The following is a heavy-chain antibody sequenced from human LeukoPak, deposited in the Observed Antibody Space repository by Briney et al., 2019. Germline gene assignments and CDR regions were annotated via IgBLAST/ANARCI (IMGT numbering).Heavy chain of an antibody. J-gene: IGHJ3*02. CDR1: GFTFSSYA. Sequence: GGSLRLSCAASGFTFSSYAMHWVRQAPGKGLEWVAVISYDGSNKYYADSVKGRFTISRDNSKNTLYLQMNSLRAEDTAVYYCARDGYYDFWSGYSHAFDIWGQGTMVTVSS. V-gene: IGHV3-30-3*01. CDR2: ISYDGSNK. D-gene: IGHD3-3*01. CDR3: ARDGYYDFWSGYSHAFDI.